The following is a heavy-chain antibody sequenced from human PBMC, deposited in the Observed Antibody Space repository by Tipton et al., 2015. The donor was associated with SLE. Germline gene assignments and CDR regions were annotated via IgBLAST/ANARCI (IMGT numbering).Heavy chain of an antibody. CDR1: GGSISRSGSD. CDR2: INHSGST. J-gene: IGHJ6*02. V-gene: IGHV4-39*07. CDR3: ARAPIYYETSGPESGLDV. Sequence: LRLSCTVSGGSISRSGSDWGWIRQPPGKGLEWIGEINHSGSTNYNPSLKSRVTISVDKSKNQFSLKLTSVTAADTALYSCARAPIYYETSGPESGLDVWGLVTTVTVSS. D-gene: IGHD3-22*01.